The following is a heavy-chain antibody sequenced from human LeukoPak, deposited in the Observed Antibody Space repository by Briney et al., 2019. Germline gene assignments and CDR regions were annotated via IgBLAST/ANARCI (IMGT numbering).Heavy chain of an antibody. J-gene: IGHJ4*02. CDR1: GFTFSSYG. V-gene: IGHV3-23*01. D-gene: IGHD5-18*01. CDR2: ISGSGGST. Sequence: GGSLRLSCAASGFTFSSYGMSWVRQAPGKGLEWVSAISGSGGSTYYADSVKGRFTISGDNSKNTLYLQMNSLRAEDTALYYCAKNSGYSYGRNDYWGQGTLVTVSS. CDR3: AKNSGYSYGRNDY.